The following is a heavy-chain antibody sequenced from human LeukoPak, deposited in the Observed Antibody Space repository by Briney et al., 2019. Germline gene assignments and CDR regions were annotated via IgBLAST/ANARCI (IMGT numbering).Heavy chain of an antibody. Sequence: GASLKISCKGSGYSFASYWIAWVRQMPGKGLEWMGIIYPDDSDTRYSPSFQGQVTISADKSISTAYLQWSGLKASDAAVYYCARLSSTSQPFDPWGQGTLVTVSS. D-gene: IGHD2-2*01. CDR3: ARLSSTSQPFDP. CDR1: GYSFASYW. V-gene: IGHV5-51*01. J-gene: IGHJ5*02. CDR2: IYPDDSDT.